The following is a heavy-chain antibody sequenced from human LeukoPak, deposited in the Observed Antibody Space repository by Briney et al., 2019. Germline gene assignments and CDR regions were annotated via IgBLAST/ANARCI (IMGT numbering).Heavy chain of an antibody. CDR1: GFTFNSSA. Sequence: TSVKVSCKASGFTFNSSAVQWVRQARGQRLEWIGWIVVGSGNTNYAQKFQERVTITRDMSTSTAYMELSSLRSEDTAVYYCAASPDSYDSSGYSYFFDFWGQGTLVTVSS. CDR2: IVVGSGNT. CDR3: AASPDSYDSSGYSYFFDF. D-gene: IGHD3-22*01. V-gene: IGHV1-58*01. J-gene: IGHJ4*02.